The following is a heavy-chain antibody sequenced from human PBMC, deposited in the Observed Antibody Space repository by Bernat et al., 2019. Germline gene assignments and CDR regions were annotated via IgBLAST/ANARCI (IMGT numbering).Heavy chain of an antibody. J-gene: IGHJ4*02. CDR3: AKEECSGGACYATDY. V-gene: IGHV3-23*01. CDR1: GFTFSSHA. Sequence: EVRLLESGGGLVQPGGSLGLSCAASGFTFSSHAMNWVRQGPGKGLEWVSRSSESGDRTDYADSVEGRFTISRDNSKNTLYLQMNSLRAEDTAVYYCAKEECSGGACYATDYWGQGTLVTVSS. D-gene: IGHD2-15*01. CDR2: SSESGDRT.